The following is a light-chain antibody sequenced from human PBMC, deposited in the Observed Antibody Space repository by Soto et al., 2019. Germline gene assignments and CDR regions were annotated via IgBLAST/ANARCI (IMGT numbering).Light chain of an antibody. CDR2: QDS. CDR3: QAWDSSTYYV. J-gene: IGLJ1*01. Sequence: SYELTQPPPVSVSPGQTASITCSGDKLGDKYACWYQQKPGQSPVLVIYQDSKRPSGIPERFSGSNSGNTATLTISGTQAMDEADYYCQAWDSSTYYVFGTGTKLTVL. V-gene: IGLV3-1*01. CDR1: KLGDKY.